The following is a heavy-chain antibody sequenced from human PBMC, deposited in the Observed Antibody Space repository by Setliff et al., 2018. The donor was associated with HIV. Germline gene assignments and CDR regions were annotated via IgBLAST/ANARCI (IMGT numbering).Heavy chain of an antibody. CDR2: MHANGLT. CDR1: GGSINSGSIY. CDR3: ADLDSADYFVGVLNF. V-gene: IGHV4-61*09. J-gene: IGHJ4*03. Sequence: SETLSLTCAVSGGSINSGSIYWSWVRRPAGGGLEWIGHMHANGLTTYNPSLRSRAAISMETSKNQFSLRLSAVTAADSAIYYCADLDSADYFVGVLNFWGQGTRVTVSS. D-gene: IGHD3-22*01.